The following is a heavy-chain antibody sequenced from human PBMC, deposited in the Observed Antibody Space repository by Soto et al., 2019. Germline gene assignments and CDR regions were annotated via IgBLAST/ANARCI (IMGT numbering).Heavy chain of an antibody. CDR1: GFTFSSYA. J-gene: IGHJ4*02. V-gene: IGHV3-30-3*01. CDR3: ARGGALRFLEWWLGPALDY. D-gene: IGHD3-3*01. CDR2: ISYDGSNK. Sequence: QVQLVESGGGVVQPGRSLRLSCAASGFTFSSYAMHWVRQAPGKGLEWVAVISYDGSNKYYADSVKGRFTISRDNSKNTPYLQMNSLRPEDTAVYYCARGGALRFLEWWLGPALDYWGQGTLVTVSS.